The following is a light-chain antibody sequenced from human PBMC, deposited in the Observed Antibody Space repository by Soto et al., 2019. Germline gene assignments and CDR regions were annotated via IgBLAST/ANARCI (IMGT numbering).Light chain of an antibody. J-gene: IGKJ5*01. CDR1: QSVRSTS. Sequence: EIVLTQSPGTLSLSPGERATLSCRASQSVRSTSLAWYQQKPGQAPRLFIYSASSSATGIPDRFSGSESGTDFTLTISRLEPEEFAVYYCQQYGDSLPITFGQGTGPETK. CDR3: QQYGDSLPIT. CDR2: SAS. V-gene: IGKV3-20*01.